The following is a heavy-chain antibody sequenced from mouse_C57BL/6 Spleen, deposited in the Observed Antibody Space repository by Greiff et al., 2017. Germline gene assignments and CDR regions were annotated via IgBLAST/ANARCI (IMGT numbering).Heavy chain of an antibody. D-gene: IGHD1-1*01. J-gene: IGHJ4*01. CDR3: ARDYYGSSYDYYAMDY. Sequence: QVQLQQSGAELARPGASVKLSCKASGYTFTSYGISWVKQRTGQGLEWIGEIYPRSGNTYYNEKFKGKATLTADKSSSTAYMELRSLTSEDSAVYFCARDYYGSSYDYYAMDYGGQGTSVTVSS. CDR1: GYTFTSYG. CDR2: IYPRSGNT. V-gene: IGHV1-81*01.